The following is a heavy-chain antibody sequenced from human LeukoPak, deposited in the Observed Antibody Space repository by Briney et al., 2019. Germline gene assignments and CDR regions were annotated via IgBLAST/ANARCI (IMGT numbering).Heavy chain of an antibody. CDR2: IYPGDSDT. J-gene: IGHJ6*02. CDR1: GYSFTSYW. CDR3: ARFDYYDSSGYYYQRRPPRGAGMDV. V-gene: IGHV5-51*01. Sequence: GESLKISCKGSGYSFTSYWIGWVRQMPGKGLEWMGIIYPGDSDTRYSPSFQGQVTISADKSISTAYLQWSSLKASDTAMYYCARFDYYDSSGYYYQRRPPRGAGMDVWGQGTTVTVSS. D-gene: IGHD3-22*01.